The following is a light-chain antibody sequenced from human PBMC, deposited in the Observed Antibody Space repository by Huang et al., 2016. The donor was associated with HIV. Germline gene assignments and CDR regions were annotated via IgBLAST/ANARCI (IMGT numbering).Light chain of an antibody. J-gene: IGKJ1*01. Sequence: DIQMTQSPSSLSALVGETVTITCRESPGIRNSVAWYQHKPGKPPKLLLYATARFESGFPSRFRGGGSGTDYTLTINSLQPDDFATYYCQQYYTSPTFGQGSKVEIK. CDR2: ATA. CDR3: QQYYTSPT. V-gene: IGKV1-NL1*01. CDR1: PGIRNS.